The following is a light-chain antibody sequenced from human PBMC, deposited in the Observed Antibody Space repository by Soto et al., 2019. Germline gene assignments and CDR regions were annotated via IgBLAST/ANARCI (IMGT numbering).Light chain of an antibody. V-gene: IGLV1-44*01. CDR2: SNS. Sequence: QLVLTQPPSASGTPGQWVPISCSGSNSNIGSNTVSWYQQLPGTAPKLLIYSNSQRPSGVPDRFSGSKSGTSASLAISGLQSGDEADYYCATWDDSLNGWVFGGGTKLTVL. CDR3: ATWDDSLNGWV. CDR1: NSNIGSNT. J-gene: IGLJ3*02.